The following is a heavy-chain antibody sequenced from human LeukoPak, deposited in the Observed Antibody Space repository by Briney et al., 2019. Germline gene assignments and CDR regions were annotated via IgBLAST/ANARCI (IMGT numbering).Heavy chain of an antibody. V-gene: IGHV1-2*06. J-gene: IGHJ3*02. CDR2: INPKTGGT. CDR1: GYIFTGHY. CDR3: ARVGDGLNDGFDI. D-gene: IGHD5-24*01. Sequence: SVKVSCKASGYIFTGHYMNWVRQVPGQGLEWMGRINPKTGGTNYAQNFQGRVTMTRDTSISTTYMELSRLRPDDTAVYYCARVGDGLNDGFDIWGQGTMVTVSS.